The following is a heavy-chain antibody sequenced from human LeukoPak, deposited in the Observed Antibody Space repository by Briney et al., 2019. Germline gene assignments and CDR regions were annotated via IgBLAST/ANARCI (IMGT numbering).Heavy chain of an antibody. CDR3: ARGIIDGGDGYFDY. CDR2: INHSGST. J-gene: IGHJ4*02. D-gene: IGHD2/OR15-2a*01. V-gene: IGHV4-34*01. Sequence: SETLSLTCAVYGGSFSGYYRRWIRQPPGKGLEWIGEINHSGSTNYNPSLKSRVTISVDTSKNQFSLKLSSVTAADTAVYYCARGIIDGGDGYFDYWGQGTLVTVSS. CDR1: GGSFSGYY.